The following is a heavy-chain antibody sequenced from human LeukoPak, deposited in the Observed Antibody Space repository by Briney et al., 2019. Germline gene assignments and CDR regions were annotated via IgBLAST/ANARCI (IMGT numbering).Heavy chain of an antibody. CDR1: GFTFSSYG. CDR2: ISYDGSNK. Sequence: GGSLRLSCAASGFTFSSYGMHWVRQAPGKGLEWVAVISYDGSNKYYADSVKGRFTISRDNSKNTLYLQMNSLRAEDTAVYYCAKDGDYDYVWGSYCLNYFDYWGQGTLVTVSS. V-gene: IGHV3-30*18. J-gene: IGHJ4*02. D-gene: IGHD3-16*02. CDR3: AKDGDYDYVWGSYCLNYFDY.